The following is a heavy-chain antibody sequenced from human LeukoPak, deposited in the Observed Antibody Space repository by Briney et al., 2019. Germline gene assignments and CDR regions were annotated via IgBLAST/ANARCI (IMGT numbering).Heavy chain of an antibody. CDR1: GFTFSSYA. J-gene: IGHJ4*02. Sequence: GGSLRLSCAASGFTFSSYAMSWVRQAPGKGLEWVSGINWNGGSTGYADSVKGRFTISRDNAKNSLYLQMNSLRAEDTALYYCARETTYYYGSGSYYGDWGQGTLVTVSS. CDR2: INWNGGST. V-gene: IGHV3-20*04. CDR3: ARETTYYYGSGSYYGD. D-gene: IGHD3-10*01.